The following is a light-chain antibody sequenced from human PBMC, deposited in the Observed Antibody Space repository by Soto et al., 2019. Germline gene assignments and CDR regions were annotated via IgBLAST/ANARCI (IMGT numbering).Light chain of an antibody. J-gene: IGKJ3*01. Sequence: EIVLTQSPGTLSLSPGERATLSCRASQSVSSSYLAWFQQIPGQAPRLLIHGTFSRAAGIPDRFSGSGSGTDFTLTIGRMEPEDFAVYYCQHYGSSPFTFGPGTKVDIK. V-gene: IGKV3-20*01. CDR3: QHYGSSPFT. CDR1: QSVSSSY. CDR2: GTF.